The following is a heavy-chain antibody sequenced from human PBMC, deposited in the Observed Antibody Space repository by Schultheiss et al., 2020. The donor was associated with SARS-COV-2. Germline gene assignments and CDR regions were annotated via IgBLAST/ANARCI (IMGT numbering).Heavy chain of an antibody. CDR2: ISSSGSTI. Sequence: GGSLRLSCAASGFTFSSYAMHWVRQAPGKGLEWVSYISSSGSTIYYADSVKGRFTISRDNAKNSLYLQMNSLRAEDTAVYYCASFGEMATIGYWGQGTLVTVSS. V-gene: IGHV3-48*03. J-gene: IGHJ4*02. D-gene: IGHD5-24*01. CDR1: GFTFSSYA. CDR3: ASFGEMATIGY.